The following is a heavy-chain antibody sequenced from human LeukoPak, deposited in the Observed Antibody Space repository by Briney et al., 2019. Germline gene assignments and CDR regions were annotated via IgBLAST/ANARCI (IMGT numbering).Heavy chain of an antibody. CDR1: GGSISSGGYY. J-gene: IGHJ4*02. CDR3: ARGSNWNSYDY. D-gene: IGHD1-1*01. V-gene: IGHV4-61*02. Sequence: SETLSLTCTVSGGSISSGGYYWSWIRQPAGKGLEWIGRVYTSGRTNYIPSLKSRVTISLDTSNKQFSLKLSSVTAADTAVYYCARGSNWNSYDYWGQGTLVTVSS. CDR2: VYTSGRT.